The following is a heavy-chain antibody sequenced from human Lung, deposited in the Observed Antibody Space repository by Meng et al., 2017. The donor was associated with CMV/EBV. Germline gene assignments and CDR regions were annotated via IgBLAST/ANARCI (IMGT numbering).Heavy chain of an antibody. CDR1: GFTFSSYA. J-gene: IGHJ4*02. Sequence: GESXKISXAASGFTFSSYAMSWVRQAPGKGLEWVSFIYSGDSSTSYADSVKGRFTISRDNSKNTLYLQMNSLRAEDTAVYYCAKVRSGWYYDYWGQGTMVTVSS. D-gene: IGHD6-19*01. CDR2: IYSGDSST. CDR3: AKVRSGWYYDY. V-gene: IGHV3-23*03.